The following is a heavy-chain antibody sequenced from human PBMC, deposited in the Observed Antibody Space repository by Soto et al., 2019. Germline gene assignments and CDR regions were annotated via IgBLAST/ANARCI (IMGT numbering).Heavy chain of an antibody. CDR2: ISSSSSTI. CDR3: ARDRIAARRSAFDI. V-gene: IGHV3-48*04. D-gene: IGHD6-6*01. J-gene: IGHJ3*02. Sequence: GGSLRLSCAASGFTFSSYSMNWVRQAPGKGLEWVSYISSSSSTIYYADSVKGRFTISRDNAKNSLYLQMNSLRAEDTAVYYCARDRIAARRSAFDIWGQGTMVTVSS. CDR1: GFTFSSYS.